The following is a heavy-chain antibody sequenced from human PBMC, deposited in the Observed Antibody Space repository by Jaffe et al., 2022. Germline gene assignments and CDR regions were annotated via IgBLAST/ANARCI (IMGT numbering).Heavy chain of an antibody. Sequence: QLQLQESGPGLVKPSETLSLTCTVSGGSISSSNYYWGWIRQPPGKGLEWIGSVSYSGSTYYNPSLKSRVTISVDTSKNQFSLKLSSVTAADTAVYYCASLLVSIISYYFDFWGQGTPVTVSS. CDR2: VSYSGST. CDR1: GGSISSSNYY. V-gene: IGHV4-39*01. J-gene: IGHJ4*02. D-gene: IGHD6-6*01. CDR3: ASLLVSIISYYFDF.